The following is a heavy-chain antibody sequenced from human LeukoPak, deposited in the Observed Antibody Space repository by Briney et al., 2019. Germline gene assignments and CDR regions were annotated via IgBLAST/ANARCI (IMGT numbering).Heavy chain of an antibody. CDR1: GFTFNIFA. CDR3: ARRQCTSSSCYLDY. CDR2: VSADGGGT. V-gene: IGHV3-64*01. D-gene: IGHD2-2*01. Sequence: QTGGSLRLSCAASGFTFNIFAISWVRQAPGKGLEYVSAVSADGGGTYYANSVKGRFTISRDNSKNMLYLQMGSLRGDDMAVYYCARRQCTSSSCYLDYWGQGTLVTVSS. J-gene: IGHJ4*02.